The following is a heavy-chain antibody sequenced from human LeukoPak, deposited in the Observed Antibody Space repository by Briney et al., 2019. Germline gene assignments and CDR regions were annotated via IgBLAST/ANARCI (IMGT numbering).Heavy chain of an antibody. CDR3: ATELDGQTTVTTFDY. CDR1: GFTFSSYW. Sequence: GGSLRLSCAASGFTFSSYWMSWVRQAPGKGLEWVANIKQDGSEKYYVDSVKGRVTISRDNAKNSLYLQMNRLRAEDTAVYYCATELDGQTTVTTFDYWGQGTLVTVSS. V-gene: IGHV3-7*01. CDR2: IKQDGSEK. J-gene: IGHJ4*02. D-gene: IGHD4-17*01.